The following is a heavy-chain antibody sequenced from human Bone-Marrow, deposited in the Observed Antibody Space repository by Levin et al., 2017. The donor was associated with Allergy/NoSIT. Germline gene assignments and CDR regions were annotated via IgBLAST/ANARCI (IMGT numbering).Heavy chain of an antibody. Sequence: LSLTCAASGFTFINTAMNWVRQAPGKGLEWVAYISGTGGTRFYADSVTGRFTVSRDNSKNTLYLQMNLLRAEDTAVYYCAKEGVHITNELVPARFYYYGLDVWGQGTTVTVSS. J-gene: IGHJ6*02. CDR1: GFTFINTA. CDR2: ISGTGGTR. D-gene: IGHD6-13*01. V-gene: IGHV3-23*01. CDR3: AKEGVHITNELVPARFYYYGLDV.